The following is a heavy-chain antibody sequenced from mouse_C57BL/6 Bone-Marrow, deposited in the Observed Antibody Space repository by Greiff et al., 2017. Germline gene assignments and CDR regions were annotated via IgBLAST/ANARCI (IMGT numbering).Heavy chain of an antibody. J-gene: IGHJ3*01. D-gene: IGHD2-12*01. CDR2: LDPEDGDT. CDR3: TYYSPAWFAD. CDR1: GFNIKDYY. V-gene: IGHV14-1*01. Sequence: VQLQQPGAELVRPGASVKLSCTASGFNIKDYYMHWVKQRPEQGLEWIGRLDPEDGDTEYAPKFQGKATMTADTSTNTAYLQLSSLTSEDTAVYYCTYYSPAWFADWGQGTLVTVSA.